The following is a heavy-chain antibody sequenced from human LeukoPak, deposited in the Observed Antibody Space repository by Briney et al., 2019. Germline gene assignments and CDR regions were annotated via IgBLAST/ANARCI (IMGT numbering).Heavy chain of an antibody. V-gene: IGHV3-30*02. Sequence: GGSLRLSCAASGFTFSSYGMHWVRQAPGKGLEWVAFIRYDGSNKYYADSVKGRFTISRDNSKNTLYLQMNSLRAEDTAVYYCAKIKPLEGELPPGGYFDYWGQGTLVTVSS. D-gene: IGHD1-26*01. CDR1: GFTFSSYG. J-gene: IGHJ4*02. CDR2: IRYDGSNK. CDR3: AKIKPLEGELPPGGYFDY.